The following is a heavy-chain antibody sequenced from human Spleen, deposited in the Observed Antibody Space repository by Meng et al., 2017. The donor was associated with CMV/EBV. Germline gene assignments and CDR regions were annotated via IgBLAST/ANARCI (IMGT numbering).Heavy chain of an antibody. V-gene: IGHV3-48*03. Sequence: GGSLRLSCAATGFIFRSYDMNWVRQAPGKGLEWVSYISDTGSTIHYADSVKGRFTISRDNAKNSLYLQMNSLRAEDTAVYYCAREGPAGSHSGDGMDVWGQGTTVTVSS. J-gene: IGHJ6*02. CDR1: GFIFRSYD. CDR3: AREGPAGSHSGDGMDV. D-gene: IGHD2-2*01. CDR2: ISDTGSTI.